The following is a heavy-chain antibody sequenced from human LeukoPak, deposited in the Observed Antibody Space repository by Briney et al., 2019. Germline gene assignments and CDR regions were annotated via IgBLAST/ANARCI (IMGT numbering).Heavy chain of an antibody. Sequence: PSETLSLTCAVSGGSISSGGYSWSWIRQPPGKGLEWIGYIYHSGSTYYNPSLKSRVTISVDRSKNQFPLKLSSVTAADTAVYYCARGPISAYCGGDCYSAPFDPWGQGTLVTVSS. CDR1: GGSISSGGYS. CDR3: ARGPISAYCGGDCYSAPFDP. J-gene: IGHJ5*02. CDR2: IYHSGST. V-gene: IGHV4-30-2*01. D-gene: IGHD2-21*02.